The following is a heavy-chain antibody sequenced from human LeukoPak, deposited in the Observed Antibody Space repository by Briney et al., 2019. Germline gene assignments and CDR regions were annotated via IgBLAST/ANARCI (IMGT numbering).Heavy chain of an antibody. J-gene: IGHJ4*02. V-gene: IGHV1-2*02. Sequence: ASVTVSFKASGYTFTVYYMHWVRQAPGQGREGMGWINPNSGGTNYAQKFQGRVTMTRDTSISTAYMELSRLRSDDTAVYYCASWESTAYYFDYWGQGTLVTVSS. CDR1: GYTFTVYY. CDR3: ASWESTAYYFDY. CDR2: INPNSGGT. D-gene: IGHD1-26*01.